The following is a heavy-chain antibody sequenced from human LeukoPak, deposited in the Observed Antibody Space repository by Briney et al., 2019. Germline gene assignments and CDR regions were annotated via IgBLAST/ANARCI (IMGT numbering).Heavy chain of an antibody. D-gene: IGHD5-24*01. J-gene: IGHJ4*02. Sequence: SETLSLTCTVSGGSISSSSYYWGWIRQPPGKGLEWIGSIYYSGSTYYNPSLKSRVTISVDTSKNQFSLKLSSVTAADTAVYYCARVEMATIHFDYWGQGTLVTVSS. CDR1: GGSISSSSYY. CDR2: IYYSGST. V-gene: IGHV4-39*07. CDR3: ARVEMATIHFDY.